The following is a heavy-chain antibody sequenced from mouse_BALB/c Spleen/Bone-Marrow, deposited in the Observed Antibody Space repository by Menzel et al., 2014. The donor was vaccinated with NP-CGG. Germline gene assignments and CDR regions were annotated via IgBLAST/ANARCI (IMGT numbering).Heavy chain of an antibody. Sequence: VQLQQSGPGLVAPSQSLSITCTVSGFSLTGYGVNWVRQPPGKGLEWLGMIWGDGSTDYNSALKSRLSTSKDNSKSQVFLKMNSLQTDDTARYYCARGGNYYAMDYWGQGTSVTVSS. D-gene: IGHD2-1*01. CDR3: ARGGNYYAMDY. CDR1: GFSLTGYG. V-gene: IGHV2-6-7*01. CDR2: IWGDGST. J-gene: IGHJ4*01.